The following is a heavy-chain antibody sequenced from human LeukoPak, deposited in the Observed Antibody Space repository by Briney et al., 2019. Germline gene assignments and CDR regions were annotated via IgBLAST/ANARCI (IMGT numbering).Heavy chain of an antibody. CDR2: IWYDGSNK. J-gene: IGHJ3*02. Sequence: GRSLRLSCAASGFTFSSYGMHWVRQAPGKGLEWVAVIWYDGSNKYYADSVKGRFTISRDNSKNTLYLQMNSLRAEDTAVYYCARAREDTGGDAFDIWGQGTIVTVSS. D-gene: IGHD1-26*01. CDR3: ARAREDTGGDAFDI. CDR1: GFTFSSYG. V-gene: IGHV3-33*01.